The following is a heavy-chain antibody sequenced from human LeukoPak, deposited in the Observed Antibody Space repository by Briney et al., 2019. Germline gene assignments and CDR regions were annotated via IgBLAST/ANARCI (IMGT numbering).Heavy chain of an antibody. D-gene: IGHD6-19*01. CDR3: ANLGIAVAGRGDYFDY. V-gene: IGHV3-23*01. J-gene: IGHJ4*02. Sequence: PGGSLRLSCAASGFTFSSYAMSWVRQAPGKGLEWVSAISGSGGSTYYADSVKGRFTISRDNSKNTLYLQMNSLRAEDTAVYYCANLGIAVAGRGDYFDYWGQGTLVTVSS. CDR1: GFTFSSYA. CDR2: ISGSGGST.